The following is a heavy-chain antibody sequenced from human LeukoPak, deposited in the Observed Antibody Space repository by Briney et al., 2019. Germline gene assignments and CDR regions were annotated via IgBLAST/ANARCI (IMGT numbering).Heavy chain of an antibody. Sequence: SETLSLTCTVSGGSITNYYWSWIRQPPGKGLEWMGYIYYSGSTHYNPSLESRVTISVDTSKNQFSLELTSVTAADTAVYYCARVAKLAVGMGVFDYWGQGALLTVSS. CDR2: IYYSGST. D-gene: IGHD6-13*01. CDR3: ARVAKLAVGMGVFDY. J-gene: IGHJ4*02. V-gene: IGHV4-59*12. CDR1: GGSITNYY.